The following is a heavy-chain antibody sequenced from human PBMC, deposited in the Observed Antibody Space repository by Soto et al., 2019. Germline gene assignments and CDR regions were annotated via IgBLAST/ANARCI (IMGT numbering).Heavy chain of an antibody. J-gene: IGHJ4*02. CDR2: INAGNGNT. CDR1: GYTFTSYA. Sequence: QVQLVQSGAEVKKPGASVKVSCKASGYTFTSYAMHWVRQAPGQRLEWMGWINAGNGNTKYSQKFQGRVTITRDTSASTAYRELSSLRSEDTAVYYCARGLGGSGSYSDYWGQGTLVTVSS. D-gene: IGHD3-10*01. V-gene: IGHV1-3*01. CDR3: ARGLGGSGSYSDY.